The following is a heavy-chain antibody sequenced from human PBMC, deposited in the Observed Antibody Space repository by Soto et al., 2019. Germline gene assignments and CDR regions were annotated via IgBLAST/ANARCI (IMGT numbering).Heavy chain of an antibody. Sequence: ASVKVSCKASGYTFTSYGISWVRQAPGQGLEWMGWISAYNGNTNYAQKLQGRVTMTTDTSTSTAYMELRSLRSDDTAVYYCARDAIAVAGITYHYCMDVWGQGTTVTVSS. CDR3: ARDAIAVAGITYHYCMDV. V-gene: IGHV1-18*01. CDR1: GYTFTSYG. J-gene: IGHJ6*02. CDR2: ISAYNGNT. D-gene: IGHD6-19*01.